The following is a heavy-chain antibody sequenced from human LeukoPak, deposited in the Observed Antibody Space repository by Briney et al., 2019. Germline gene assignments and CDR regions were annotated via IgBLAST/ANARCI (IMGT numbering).Heavy chain of an antibody. J-gene: IGHJ3*01. CDR2: IYYSGST. V-gene: IGHV4-38-2*02. CDR3: ASPKVFDV. CDR1: GYSISSGYY. Sequence: SETLSLTCTVSGYSISSGYYWGWIRQPPGKGLEWIGSIYYSGSTYYNPSLKSRVTISVDTSKNQFSLKLSSVTAADTAVYYCASPKVFDVWGQGTMVTVSS.